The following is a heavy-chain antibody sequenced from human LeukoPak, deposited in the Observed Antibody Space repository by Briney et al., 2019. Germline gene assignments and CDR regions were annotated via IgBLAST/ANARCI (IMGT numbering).Heavy chain of an antibody. CDR1: GFTFSSYA. CDR3: ANGNRCTSPNCLGYYYFYMDV. Sequence: PGGSLRLSCAASGFTFSSYAMNWVRQAPGRGLEWVSGFSGSGGTTYYADSVKGRFTISRDNSKNTLYLQMNSLRAADTAVYYCANGNRCTSPNCLGYYYFYMDVWGKGTTVTVSS. J-gene: IGHJ6*03. V-gene: IGHV3-23*01. D-gene: IGHD2-8*01. CDR2: FSGSGGTT.